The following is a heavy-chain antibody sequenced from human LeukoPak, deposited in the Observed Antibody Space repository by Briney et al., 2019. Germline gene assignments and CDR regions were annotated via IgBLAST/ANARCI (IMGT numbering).Heavy chain of an antibody. Sequence: ASVKVSCKASGYTFTGYYMHWVRQAPGQGLEWMGWINPYSGGTNYAQKFQGRVTMTRDTSISTAYMELSRLRSDDTALYYCARPPTFGSSGYPFDAFDIWGQGTMITVSS. D-gene: IGHD3-22*01. CDR3: ARPPTFGSSGYPFDAFDI. CDR2: INPYSGGT. CDR1: GYTFTGYY. V-gene: IGHV1-2*02. J-gene: IGHJ3*02.